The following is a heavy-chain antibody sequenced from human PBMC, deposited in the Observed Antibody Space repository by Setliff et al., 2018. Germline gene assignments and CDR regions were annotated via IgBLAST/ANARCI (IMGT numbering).Heavy chain of an antibody. V-gene: IGHV3-74*01. CDR2: INGDGSST. D-gene: IGHD6-13*01. CDR3: ARVRNYGSSWQADTSAEYFQH. CDR1: GFTFSRYW. Sequence: PGGSLRLSCAASGFTFSRYWMHWVRQVPGKGLVWVSRINGDGSSTTYADSVKGRFTISRDNAKNTLFLQMNILEVEDTAVYYCARVRNYGSSWQADTSAEYFQHWGQGTLVTVSS. J-gene: IGHJ1*01.